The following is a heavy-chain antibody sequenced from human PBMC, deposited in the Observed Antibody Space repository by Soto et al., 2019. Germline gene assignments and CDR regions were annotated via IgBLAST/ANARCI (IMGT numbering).Heavy chain of an antibody. CDR3: ARAIGPTLFDY. CDR1: GFPFISYD. V-gene: IGHV3-13*04. CDR2: IGTAGDT. J-gene: IGHJ4*02. Sequence: LRLSCSASGFPFISYDMHWVRQGPGKGLEWVSAIGTAGDTNYAGSVKGRFTISRENAKNSLYLQMNSLRAGDTAIYFCARAIGPTLFDYWGQGTLVTVSS. D-gene: IGHD3-22*01.